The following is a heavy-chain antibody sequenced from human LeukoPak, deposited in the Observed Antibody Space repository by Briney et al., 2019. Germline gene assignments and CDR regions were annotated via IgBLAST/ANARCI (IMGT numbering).Heavy chain of an antibody. J-gene: IGHJ4*02. CDR2: INPSGGST. CDR3: ARFGFDWLIDY. D-gene: IGHD3-9*01. Sequence: ASVKVSCKASGYTFTSYYMHWVRQAPGQGLEWMGIINPSGGSTSYAQKFQGRVTMTRDTSTSTVYMELSSLRSEDTAVCYCARFGFDWLIDYWGQGTLVTVSS. V-gene: IGHV1-46*01. CDR1: GYTFTSYY.